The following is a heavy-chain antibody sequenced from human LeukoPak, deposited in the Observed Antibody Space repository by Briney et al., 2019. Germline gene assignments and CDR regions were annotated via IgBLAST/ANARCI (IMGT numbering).Heavy chain of an antibody. CDR1: GFTFSDYY. J-gene: IGHJ6*02. Sequence: GGSLRLSCAASGFTFSDYYMSWIRQAPGKGLEWVSYISSSGSTIYYAGSVKGRFTISRDNAKNSLYLQMNSLRAEDTAVYYCARGRDYGDSVSYYYGMDVWGQGTTVTVSS. V-gene: IGHV3-11*01. CDR3: ARGRDYGDSVSYYYGMDV. CDR2: ISSSGSTI. D-gene: IGHD4-17*01.